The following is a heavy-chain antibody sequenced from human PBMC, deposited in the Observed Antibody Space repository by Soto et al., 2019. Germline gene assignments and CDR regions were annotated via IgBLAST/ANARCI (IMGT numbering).Heavy chain of an antibody. CDR2: IIPMLGIA. V-gene: IGHV1-69*02. J-gene: IGHJ4*02. CDR1: GGTFSSYT. D-gene: IGHD5-12*01. CDR3: AVVEMATTYTDY. Sequence: QVQLVQSGAEVKKPGSSVKVSCKASGGTFSSYTISWVRQAPGQGLEWMGRIIPMLGIANYAQKFQGRVTITADKSTSTAYMELSSLRSEDTAVYYCAVVEMATTYTDYWGQGTLVTVSS.